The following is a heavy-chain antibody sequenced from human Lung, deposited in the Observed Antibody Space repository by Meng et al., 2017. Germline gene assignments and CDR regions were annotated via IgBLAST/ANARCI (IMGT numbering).Heavy chain of an antibody. V-gene: IGHV3-21*02. CDR2: ISSSSTFI. CDR1: GLKFSNYY. CDR3: ARGRVVVAATPSDY. D-gene: IGHD2-15*01. J-gene: IGHJ4*02. Sequence: EVQLVESGGGLVKSGGSLRLSCAASGLKFSNYYMSWVRQAPGKGLEWVSFISSSSTFIYSADAVKGRITLSRDNAKDSLCLQMSSLRAEDTAVYYCARGRVVVAATPSDYWGQGTLVTVSS.